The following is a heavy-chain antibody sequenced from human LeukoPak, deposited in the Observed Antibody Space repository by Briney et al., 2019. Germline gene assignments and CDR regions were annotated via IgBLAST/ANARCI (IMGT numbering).Heavy chain of an antibody. CDR1: GFTVSSNY. J-gene: IGHJ3*02. CDR3: ARAVRSRAFDI. CDR2: IYSGGST. V-gene: IGHV3-53*04. Sequence: GGSLRLSCAASGFTVSSNYMSWVRQAPGKGLEWVSVIYSGGSTYYADSVKGRFTISRHNSKNTLYLQMNGLRAEDTAVYYCARAVRSRAFDIWGQGTMVTVSS. D-gene: IGHD2/OR15-2a*01.